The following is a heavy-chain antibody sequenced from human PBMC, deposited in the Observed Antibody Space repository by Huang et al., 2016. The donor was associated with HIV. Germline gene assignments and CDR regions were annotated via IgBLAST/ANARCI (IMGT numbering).Heavy chain of an antibody. J-gene: IGHJ3*02. CDR3: ARERMMSWLDDHDAFDI. CDR1: GGSFSGYY. CDR2: INHSGST. Sequence: QVQLQQWGAGLLKPSETLSLTCAVYGGSFSGYYWSWIRQSPGKGLEWIGEINHSGSTNYIPSLKSRLTISVDTSKNQFSLKLSSVTAADTAVYYCARERMMSWLDDHDAFDIWGQWTMVTVSS. D-gene: IGHD1-1*01. V-gene: IGHV4-34*01.